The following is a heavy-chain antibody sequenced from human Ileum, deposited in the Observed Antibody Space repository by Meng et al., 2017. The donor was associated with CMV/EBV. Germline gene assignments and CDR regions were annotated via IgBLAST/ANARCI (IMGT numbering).Heavy chain of an antibody. CDR1: GASLNDYY. Sequence: VRLQESGLGLVKPSETLSLTCTFSGASLNDYYWSWIRQPAGKGLEWIGRIFATGTTNYNPSLKSRVTMSVDTSKNQFSLKPTSVTAADTAVYFCARDRFDPWGQGALVTVAS. CDR3: ARDRFDP. V-gene: IGHV4-4*07. CDR2: IFATGTT. J-gene: IGHJ5*02.